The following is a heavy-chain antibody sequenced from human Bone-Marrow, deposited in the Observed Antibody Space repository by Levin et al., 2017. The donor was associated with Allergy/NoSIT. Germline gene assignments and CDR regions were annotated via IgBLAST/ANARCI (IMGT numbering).Heavy chain of an antibody. Sequence: SETLSLTCNVSGYSIGSGYYWGWIRQPPGKGLEWIASVFHTGSTYYSPSLKSRVTISVDTSKKQFSLKLNSVTAADTAVYYCAAHSPPSHYGDYFFDCWGQGTLVTVSS. CDR2: VFHTGST. J-gene: IGHJ4*02. CDR3: AAHSPPSHYGDYFFDC. V-gene: IGHV4-38-2*02. CDR1: GYSIGSGYY. D-gene: IGHD4-17*01.